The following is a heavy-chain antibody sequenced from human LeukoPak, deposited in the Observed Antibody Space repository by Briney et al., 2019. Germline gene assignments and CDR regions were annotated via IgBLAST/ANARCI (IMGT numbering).Heavy chain of an antibody. CDR2: IYSHGNA. V-gene: IGHV4-4*07. J-gene: IGHJ4*02. CDR3: ARETSLAGFASGLGFNY. D-gene: IGHD6-19*01. Sequence: SETLSLTCTVSGGSIKSFYWSWIRQSAGKGLEWVGRIYSHGNANYNPSLNSRVTMSLDTSKNQFSLKLTSVTAADTATYYCARETSLAGFASGLGFNYWGQGILVTVSS. CDR1: GGSIKSFY.